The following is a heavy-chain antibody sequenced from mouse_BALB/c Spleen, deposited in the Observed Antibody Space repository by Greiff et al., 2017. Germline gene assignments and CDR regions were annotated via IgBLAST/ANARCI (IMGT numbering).Heavy chain of an antibody. J-gene: IGHJ4*01. CDR1: GFSLTGYG. CDR2: IWGDGST. Sequence: QVQLKESGPGLVAPSQSLSITCTVSGFSLTGYGVNWVRQPPGKGLEWLGMIWGDGSTDYNSALKSRLSISKDNSKSQVFLKMNSLQTDDTARYYCAREGEYGNYVLGMDYWGQGTSVTVSS. V-gene: IGHV2-6-7*01. D-gene: IGHD2-1*01. CDR3: AREGEYGNYVLGMDY.